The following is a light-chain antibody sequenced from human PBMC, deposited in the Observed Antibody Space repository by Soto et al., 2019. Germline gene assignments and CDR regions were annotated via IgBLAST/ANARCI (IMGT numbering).Light chain of an antibody. CDR2: DAS. J-gene: IGKJ4*01. CDR1: QDISKY. CDR3: QQYDNLPLT. V-gene: IGKV1-33*01. Sequence: DIQMTQSPSSLSASVGDRVTITCQASQDISKYLNWYQQKPGKAPKLLIYDASNLEIGVPSRFSGSGSGTDFTFTISSLQPEDIATYHCQQYDNLPLTFGGGTKVEIK.